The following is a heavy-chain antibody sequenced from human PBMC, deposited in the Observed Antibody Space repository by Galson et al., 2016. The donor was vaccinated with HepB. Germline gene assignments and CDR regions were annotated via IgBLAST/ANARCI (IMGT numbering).Heavy chain of an antibody. Sequence: SLRLSCAASGFTVSNNYMRWVRQAPGKGLEWVSLIYSGGSTSYANSVRGRFTISRDNSKNTLYLQMNSLRDEDTAVYYCARGGAPVAGVWGQGTLVTVSS. D-gene: IGHD6-13*01. J-gene: IGHJ4*02. CDR3: ARGGAPVAGV. CDR1: GFTVSNNY. CDR2: IYSGGST. V-gene: IGHV3-66*01.